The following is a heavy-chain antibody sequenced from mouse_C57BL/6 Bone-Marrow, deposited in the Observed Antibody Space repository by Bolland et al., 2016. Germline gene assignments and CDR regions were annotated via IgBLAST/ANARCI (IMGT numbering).Heavy chain of an antibody. CDR2: NSDGGST. V-gene: IGHV5-2*01. D-gene: IGHD2-3*01. J-gene: IGHJ2*01. Sequence: NSDGGSTYYPDTMERRFIISRDNTKKTLYLQMSSLRSEDTALHYCARKVYDGYFDYWGQGTT. CDR3: ARKVYDGYFDY.